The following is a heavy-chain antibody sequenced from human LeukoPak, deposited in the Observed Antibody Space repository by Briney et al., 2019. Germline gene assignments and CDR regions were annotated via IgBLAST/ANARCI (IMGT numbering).Heavy chain of an antibody. CDR2: IYSSGSS. J-gene: IGHJ4*02. CDR3: GPLDPNGRNYFDY. Sequence: SETLSLTCTVSGDSISSYYCTWIRQAPGKRLEWIGGIYSSGSSNYNPSLKNRVTTSVDTSKNQFSLNLSSVTAADTAVYYCGPLDPNGRNYFDYWGQGTLVTVSS. CDR1: GDSISSYY. V-gene: IGHV4-59*08. D-gene: IGHD2-8*01.